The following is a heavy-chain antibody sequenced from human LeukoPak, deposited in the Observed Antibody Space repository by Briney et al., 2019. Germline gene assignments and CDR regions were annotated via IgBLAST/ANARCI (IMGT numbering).Heavy chain of an antibody. D-gene: IGHD3-3*01. CDR1: GGSISSYY. V-gene: IGHV4-59*01. J-gene: IGHJ6*03. Sequence: SETLSLTCTASGGSISSYYWSWIRQPPGKGLEWIGYIYYSGSTNYNPSLKSRVTISVDTSKNQFSLKLSSVTAADTAVYYCARTEGSGYYNFYYYMDVWGKGTTVTVSS. CDR3: ARTEGSGYYNFYYYMDV. CDR2: IYYSGST.